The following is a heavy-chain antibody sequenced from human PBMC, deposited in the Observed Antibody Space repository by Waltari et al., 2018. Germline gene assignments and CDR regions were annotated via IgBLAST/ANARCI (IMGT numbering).Heavy chain of an antibody. Sequence: QVQLQQWGAGLLKPSETLSLTCAVYGGSFSGYYWSWIRQPPGKGLEWIGEINHSGSTNYNPSLKSRVTISVETSKNQFALKLSSVTAADTAVYYCARGGVYSGSYYASYYFDYWGQGTLVTVSS. CDR3: ARGGVYSGSYYASYYFDY. D-gene: IGHD1-26*01. V-gene: IGHV4-34*01. CDR2: INHSGST. J-gene: IGHJ4*02. CDR1: GGSFSGYY.